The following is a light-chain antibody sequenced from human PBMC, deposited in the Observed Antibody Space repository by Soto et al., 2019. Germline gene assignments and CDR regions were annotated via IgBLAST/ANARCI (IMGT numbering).Light chain of an antibody. J-gene: IGKJ2*01. CDR2: KAF. Sequence: DVVMTQSPLSLPVTLGQPASISCRSSPSIVYSDGNAYLSWFQQRPGQSPRRLIYKAFNRDSGVPDRFSGSGSGTDVTLKISRVEAEDVGVYYCMQGTHWPPVTFGQGTKLEIK. CDR3: MQGTHWPPVT. V-gene: IGKV2-30*01. CDR1: PSIVYSDGNAY.